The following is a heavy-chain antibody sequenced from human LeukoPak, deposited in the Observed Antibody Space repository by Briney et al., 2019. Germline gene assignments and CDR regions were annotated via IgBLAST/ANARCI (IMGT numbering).Heavy chain of an antibody. Sequence: SGPTLVNPTQTLTLTCTFSGFSLSTSGVGVGWIRQPPGKALEWLALIYWNDDKRYSPSLKSRLTITKDTSKNQVVLTMTNMDPVDTATYYCAHRDYHDSSGSDAFDIWGQGTMVTVSS. J-gene: IGHJ3*02. CDR2: IYWNDDK. V-gene: IGHV2-5*01. CDR3: AHRDYHDSSGSDAFDI. CDR1: GFSLSTSGVG. D-gene: IGHD3-22*01.